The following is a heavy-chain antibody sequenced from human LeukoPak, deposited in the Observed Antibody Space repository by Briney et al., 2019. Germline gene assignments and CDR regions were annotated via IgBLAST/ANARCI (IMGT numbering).Heavy chain of an antibody. V-gene: IGHV3-48*03. CDR1: EFTLPIYE. CDR3: ARGPSIAARYDAFDI. J-gene: IGHJ3*02. D-gene: IGHD6-6*01. CDR2: ISSSGNTI. Sequence: PGWALRLSCAASEFTLPIYELNWVRQAPGKGLEWVSYISSSGNTISYADSVKGRFTIARDNAKNSLYLQVISLRAEDTAVYYCARGPSIAARYDAFDIWGQGTMVTVSS.